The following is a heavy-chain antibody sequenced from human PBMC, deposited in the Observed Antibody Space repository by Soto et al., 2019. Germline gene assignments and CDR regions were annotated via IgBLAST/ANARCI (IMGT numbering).Heavy chain of an antibody. CDR2: INPSGGST. D-gene: IGHD6-13*01. CDR1: GYTYTSYY. V-gene: IGHV1-46*01. CDR3: ARDLLDSSTPDYGMDV. Sequence: ASVKVSCKASGYTYTSYYLHWVRQAPAQGLERMGIINPSGGSTSYAQKFQGRVTMTRDTSTSTVYMELSSLRSEDTAVYYCARDLLDSSTPDYGMDVWGQGTTVTVS. J-gene: IGHJ6*02.